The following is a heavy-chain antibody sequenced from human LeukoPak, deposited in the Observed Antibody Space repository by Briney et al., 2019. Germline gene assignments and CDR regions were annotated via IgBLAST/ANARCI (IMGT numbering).Heavy chain of an antibody. CDR1: GFTFSSYA. D-gene: IGHD1-26*01. Sequence: GGSLRLSCAASGFTFSSYAMHWVRQAPGKGLEWVAVISYDGSNKYYADSVKGRFTISRDNSKNSLYLQMNSLRAEDTAVYYCARDATSGSSLDQPVDYWGQGTLVTVSS. CDR2: ISYDGSNK. V-gene: IGHV3-30-3*01. J-gene: IGHJ4*02. CDR3: ARDATSGSSLDQPVDY.